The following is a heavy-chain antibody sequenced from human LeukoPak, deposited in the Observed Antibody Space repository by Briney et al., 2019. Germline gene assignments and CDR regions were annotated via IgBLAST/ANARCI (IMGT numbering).Heavy chain of an antibody. J-gene: IGHJ5*02. D-gene: IGHD3-10*01. CDR2: IYSDGDT. CDR3: AKGGIRYGYWFDH. CDR1: GLTVSANC. V-gene: IGHV3-53*01. Sequence: GGSLRLSCAASGLTVSANCMSWVRQTPGQGLEWVSSIYSDGDTYYTNSVKGRFTISRDHAKNSLSLQLNSLRAEDTAVYYCAKGGIRYGYWFDHWGQGTLVTVSS.